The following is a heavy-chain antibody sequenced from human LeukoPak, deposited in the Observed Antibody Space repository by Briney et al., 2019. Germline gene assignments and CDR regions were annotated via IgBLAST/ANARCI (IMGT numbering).Heavy chain of an antibody. CDR3: ARHEVGGDSSSGYEYYYYMDV. Sequence: GESLKISCKASGYTFTNYWIGWVRQMPGKGLEWMGIIYPDESDTKYSPSFQGQVTISVDESISTAYLQWSSLKASDTAIYYCARHEVGGDSSSGYEYYYYMDVWGKGTAVTVSS. D-gene: IGHD3-3*01. CDR2: IYPDESDT. V-gene: IGHV5-51*01. J-gene: IGHJ6*03. CDR1: GYTFTNYW.